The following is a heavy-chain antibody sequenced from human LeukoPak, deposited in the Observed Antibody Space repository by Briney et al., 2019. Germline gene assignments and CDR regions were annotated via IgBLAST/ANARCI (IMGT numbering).Heavy chain of an antibody. CDR2: INTNTGNL. CDR1: GGTFSSYA. V-gene: IGHV7-4-1*02. Sequence: GASVKVSCKASGGTFSSYAISWVRQAPGQGLEWVGWINTNTGNLTYAQGFTGRFVFSLDTSVSTAYLQISSLKAEDTAVYYCARGLMTTVTFPGYWGQGTLVTVSS. D-gene: IGHD4-17*01. J-gene: IGHJ4*02. CDR3: ARGLMTTVTFPGY.